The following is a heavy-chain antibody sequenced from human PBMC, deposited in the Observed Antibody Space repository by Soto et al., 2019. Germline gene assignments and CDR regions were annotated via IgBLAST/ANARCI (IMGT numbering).Heavy chain of an antibody. CDR2: IKSKIDGGTT. CDR1: GFTSSNYW. J-gene: IGHJ4*01. D-gene: IGHD3-22*01. Sequence: GGSLRLSCAASGFTSSNYWMSWVRQAPGKGLEWVGRIKSKIDGGTTDFAAPVKGRFAISRDDSRNMVYFQMNSLEIEDTAVYYCTTDSHFTMKLVRFDYWGLGTLVTVSS. V-gene: IGHV3-15*01. CDR3: TTDSHFTMKLVRFDY.